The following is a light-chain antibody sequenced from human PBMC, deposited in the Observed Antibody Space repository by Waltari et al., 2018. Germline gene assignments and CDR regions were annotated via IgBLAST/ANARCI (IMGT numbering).Light chain of an antibody. J-gene: IGKJ1*01. CDR1: QSISGY. Sequence: DIQMTQSPSTLSASVGDRVTISCRAGQSISGYLNWYQQKHGEAPKLLIHGATTLENGVPTRFSGSGSGTDFTLTISTLQPEDFATYYCQQSFTTLWTFGQGTEVEIK. CDR2: GAT. CDR3: QQSFTTLWT. V-gene: IGKV1-39*01.